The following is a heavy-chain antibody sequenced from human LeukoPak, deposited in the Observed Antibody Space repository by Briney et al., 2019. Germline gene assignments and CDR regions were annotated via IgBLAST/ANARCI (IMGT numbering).Heavy chain of an antibody. D-gene: IGHD6-13*01. CDR3: ARALSYSSSWYLGYYYYYYMDV. Sequence: SETLSLTCAVYGGSFSGYYWSWIRQPPGRGLEWIGEINHSGSTNYNPSLKSRVTISVDTSKNQFSLKLSSVTAADTAVYYCARALSYSSSWYLGYYYYYYMDVWGKGTTVTISS. CDR1: GGSFSGYY. V-gene: IGHV4-34*01. CDR2: INHSGST. J-gene: IGHJ6*03.